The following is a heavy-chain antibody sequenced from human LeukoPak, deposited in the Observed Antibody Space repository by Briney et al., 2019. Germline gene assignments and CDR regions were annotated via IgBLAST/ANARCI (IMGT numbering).Heavy chain of an antibody. CDR1: GFTFGDYA. J-gene: IGHJ4*02. V-gene: IGHV3-49*04. CDR2: IRSKAYGGTT. CDR3: TSLSGYSYGYADY. Sequence: GGSLRLSCTASGFTFGDYAMSWVRQAPGKGLEWVGFIRSKAYGGTTEYAASVKGRFTISRDYSKSIAYLQMNSLKTEDTAVYYCTSLSGYSYGYADYWGQGTLVTVSS. D-gene: IGHD5-18*01.